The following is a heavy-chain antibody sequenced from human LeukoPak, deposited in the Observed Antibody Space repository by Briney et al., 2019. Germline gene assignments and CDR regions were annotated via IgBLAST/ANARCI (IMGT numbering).Heavy chain of an antibody. CDR2: IKQDGSEK. D-gene: IGHD6-13*01. CDR1: GFTFSGYW. J-gene: IGHJ4*02. V-gene: IGHV3-7*01. CDR3: ARVTSHDRYSSSWASLYY. Sequence: PGGSLRLSCAASGFTFSGYWMSWVRQAPGKGLEWVANIKQDGSEKYYVDSVKGRFTISRDNAKNSLYLQMNSLRAEDTAVYYCARVTSHDRYSSSWASLYYWGQGTLVTVSS.